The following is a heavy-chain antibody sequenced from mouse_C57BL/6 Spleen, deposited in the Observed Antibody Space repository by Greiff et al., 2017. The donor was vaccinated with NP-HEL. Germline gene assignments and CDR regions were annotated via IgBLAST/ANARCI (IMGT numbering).Heavy chain of an antibody. Sequence: QVQLQQPGAELVRPGSSVKLSCKASGYTFTSYWMHWVKQRPIQGLEWIGNIDPSDSETHYNQKFKDKATLTVDKSSSTAYMQLSSLRSEDSAVDYCARRTGTRGYFDVWGTGTTVTVSS. J-gene: IGHJ1*03. D-gene: IGHD4-1*01. CDR3: ARRTGTRGYFDV. CDR1: GYTFTSYW. CDR2: IDPSDSET. V-gene: IGHV1-52*01.